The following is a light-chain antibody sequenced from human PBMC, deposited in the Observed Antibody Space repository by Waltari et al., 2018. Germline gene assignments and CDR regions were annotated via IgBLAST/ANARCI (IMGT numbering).Light chain of an antibody. CDR2: KAS. Sequence: DIQMTQYPSNLSASVRDSVPITCRASPRISHWLAWYPQKPGKAPKLLISKASSLEKEVPSRFSGSGSGTEFTLTITNLQPDDFATFYCQRYDDYPPTFGGGTKVEIK. CDR1: PRISHW. CDR3: QRYDDYPPT. J-gene: IGKJ4*01. V-gene: IGKV1-5*03.